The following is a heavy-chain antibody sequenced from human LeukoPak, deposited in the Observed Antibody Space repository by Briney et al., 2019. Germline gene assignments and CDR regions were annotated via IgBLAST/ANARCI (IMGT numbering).Heavy chain of an antibody. V-gene: IGHV1-46*01. D-gene: IGHD2-15*01. CDR2: INPSGGST. CDR3: ARDRLDIVVVVAATLDYGVDV. J-gene: IGHJ6*02. CDR1: GYTFTSYY. Sequence: ASVKVSCKASGYTFTSYYMHWVRQAPGQGLEWMGIINPSGGSTSYAQKFQGRVTMTRDTSTSTVYMELSSLRSEDTAVYYCARDRLDIVVVVAATLDYGVDVWGQGTTVTVSS.